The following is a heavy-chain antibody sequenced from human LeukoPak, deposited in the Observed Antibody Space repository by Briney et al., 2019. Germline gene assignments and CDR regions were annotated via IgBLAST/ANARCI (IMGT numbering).Heavy chain of an antibody. Sequence: GGSLRLSCAASGFTFNIYSIHWVRQAPGKGLEWVSYISSTCSTIYYADSVKGRFTISRDNAKNSLYLQMNSLRAKDTAVYYCVRDGEDGVCDYWGQGTLVTVSS. V-gene: IGHV3-48*01. J-gene: IGHJ4*02. CDR3: VRDGEDGVCDY. D-gene: IGHD3-10*01. CDR1: GFTFNIYS. CDR2: ISSTCSTI.